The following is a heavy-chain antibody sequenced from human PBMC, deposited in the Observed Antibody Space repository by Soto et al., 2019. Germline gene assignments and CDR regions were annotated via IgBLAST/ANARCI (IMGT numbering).Heavy chain of an antibody. V-gene: IGHV1-69*01. CDR2: IIPVSGTT. J-gene: IGHJ4*02. CDR3: ARGGLTTVTLDY. CDR1: GGTITDYL. Sequence: VQLVQSGAEVKKPGSSLKVSCSISGGTITDYLISWLHQAPGQGLEWMGGIIPVSGTTYFAQKFQDRVTITADDSTKTAYMELSSLRSEDTAVYYCARGGLTTVTLDYWGQGTLVTVSS. D-gene: IGHD4-17*01.